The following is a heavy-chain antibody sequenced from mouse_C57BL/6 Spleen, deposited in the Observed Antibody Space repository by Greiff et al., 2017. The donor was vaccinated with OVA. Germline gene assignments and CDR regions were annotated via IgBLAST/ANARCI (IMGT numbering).Heavy chain of an antibody. CDR2: ISYDGSN. CDR3: ARDHSLYYDYDGAWFAY. V-gene: IGHV3-6*01. J-gene: IGHJ3*01. Sequence: EVQLVESGPGLVKPSQSLSLTCSVTGYSITSGYYWNWIRQFPGNKLEWMGYISYDGSNNYNPSLKNRISITRDTSKNQFFLKLNSVTTEDTATYYCARDHSLYYDYDGAWFAYWGQGTLVTVSA. D-gene: IGHD2-4*01. CDR1: GYSITSGYY.